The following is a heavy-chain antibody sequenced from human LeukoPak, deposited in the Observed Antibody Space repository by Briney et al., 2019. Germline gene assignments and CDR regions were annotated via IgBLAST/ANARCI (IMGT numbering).Heavy chain of an antibody. CDR2: IYYSGST. Sequence: SDTLSLTCTVWVDSLWRSRYYWGWICKPRARGVVRIGRIYYSGSTYYNASLKSRGTISVDTSKNQFSLKLNSVTAADTAVYFCARQVVAVAGTGYFDYWGQGTLVTVSS. D-gene: IGHD6-19*01. J-gene: IGHJ4*02. CDR3: ARQVVAVAGTGYFDY. CDR1: VDSLWRSRYY. V-gene: IGHV4-39*01.